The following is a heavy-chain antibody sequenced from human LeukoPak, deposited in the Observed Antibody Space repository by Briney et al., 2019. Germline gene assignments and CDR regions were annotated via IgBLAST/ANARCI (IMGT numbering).Heavy chain of an antibody. Sequence: KPSETLSLTCTVSGGSISTSNNYWGWIRQPPGKGLEWIGEINHSGSTNYNPSLKSRVTISVDTSKNQFSLKLSSVTAADTAVYYCARGGYGDYAFDYWGQGTLVTVSS. CDR3: ARGGYGDYAFDY. V-gene: IGHV4-39*07. J-gene: IGHJ4*02. D-gene: IGHD4-17*01. CDR1: GGSISTSNNY. CDR2: INHSGST.